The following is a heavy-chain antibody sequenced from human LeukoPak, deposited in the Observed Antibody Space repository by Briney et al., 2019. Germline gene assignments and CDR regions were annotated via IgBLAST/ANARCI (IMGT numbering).Heavy chain of an antibody. V-gene: IGHV4-4*07. CDR2: IYTSGST. Sequence: SETLSLTCTVSGGSISSYYWSWIRQPAGKGLEWIGRIYTSGSTNHNPSLKSRVTISVDTSKNQFSLKLSSVTAADTAVYYCAHGAMYQLDYWGQGTLVTVSS. D-gene: IGHD2-2*01. CDR1: GGSISSYY. CDR3: AHGAMYQLDY. J-gene: IGHJ4*02.